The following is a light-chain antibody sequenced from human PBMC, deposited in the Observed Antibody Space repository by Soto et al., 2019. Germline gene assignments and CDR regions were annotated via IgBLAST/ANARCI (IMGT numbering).Light chain of an antibody. J-gene: IGKJ1*01. CDR3: QQSYSTPWT. CDR1: QSISSY. V-gene: IGKV1-39*01. CDR2: AAS. Sequence: DIQMTQSPSSLSASVGDRVTITCRASQSISSYLNWYQQKPGKAPKLLISAASSLQSGVPSRFSGSGSGTDFTLTISSLQTEDFAAYYCQQSYSTPWTCGQATKVEIK.